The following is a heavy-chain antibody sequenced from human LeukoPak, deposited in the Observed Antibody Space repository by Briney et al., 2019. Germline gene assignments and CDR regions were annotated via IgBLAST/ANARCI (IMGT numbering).Heavy chain of an antibody. D-gene: IGHD3-22*01. J-gene: IGHJ5*02. V-gene: IGHV4-61*02. CDR2: IYTSGST. CDR1: GGSISSGSYY. CDR3: AREGKDSSGYYYESWFDP. Sequence: SQTLSLTCTVSGGSISSGSYYWSWIRQPAGKGLEWIGRIYTSGSTNYNPSLKSRVTISVDTSKNQFSLKLSSVTAADMAVYYCAREGKDSSGYYYESWFDPWGQGTLVTVSS.